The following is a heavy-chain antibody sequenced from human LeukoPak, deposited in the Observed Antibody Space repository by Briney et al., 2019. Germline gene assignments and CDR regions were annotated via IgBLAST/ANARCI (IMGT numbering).Heavy chain of an antibody. Sequence: GGSLRLSCAASGFTFSSYWMSWVRQAPGKGLEWAANIKQDGSEKYYVDSVKGRFTISRDNAKNSLYLQMNSLRAEDTAVYYCARAGQLWLRRAFDIWGQGTMVTVSS. CDR2: IKQDGSEK. CDR3: ARAGQLWLRRAFDI. V-gene: IGHV3-7*01. CDR1: GFTFSSYW. J-gene: IGHJ3*02. D-gene: IGHD5-18*01.